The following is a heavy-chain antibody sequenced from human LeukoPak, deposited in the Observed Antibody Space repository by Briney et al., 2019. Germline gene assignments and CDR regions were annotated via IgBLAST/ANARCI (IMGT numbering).Heavy chain of an antibody. CDR1: GFTFSSYS. Sequence: GGSLRLSCAASGFTFSSYSMNWVRQAPGKGLEWVSSISGSSSYIYYADSVKGRFTISRDNAKNSLYLQMNSLRAEDTAVYYCAGGLPLENTFDYWGQGTLVTVSS. V-gene: IGHV3-21*01. J-gene: IGHJ4*02. CDR3: AGGLPLENTFDY. D-gene: IGHD1-14*01. CDR2: ISGSSSYI.